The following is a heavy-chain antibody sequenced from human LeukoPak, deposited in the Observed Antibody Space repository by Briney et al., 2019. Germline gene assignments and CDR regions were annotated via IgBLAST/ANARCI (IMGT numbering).Heavy chain of an antibody. Sequence: GGSLRLSCAASGFTFSSYTMNWVRQAPGKGLEWVSYISSGSTTIYSADPVKGRFTISRDNAKNSLYLQMNSLRDEDTAVYYCARDRRWFDYWGQGTLVTVSS. CDR3: ARDRRWFDY. CDR1: GFTFSSYT. CDR2: ISSGSTTI. V-gene: IGHV3-48*02. D-gene: IGHD5-24*01. J-gene: IGHJ4*02.